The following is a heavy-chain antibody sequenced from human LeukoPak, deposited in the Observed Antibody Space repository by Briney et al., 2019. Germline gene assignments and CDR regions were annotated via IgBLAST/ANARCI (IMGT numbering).Heavy chain of an antibody. D-gene: IGHD2-21*01. CDR1: GFTFSSYA. CDR3: AKDGFLLWRGAFDI. Sequence: RGSLRLSCAASGFTFSSYAMSWVRQAPGKGLEWVSAISGSGGSTYYTDSVKGRFTISRDNSKNTLWLQMNSLRAEDTAVYYCAKDGFLLWRGAFDIWGQGTMVTVSS. CDR2: ISGSGGST. J-gene: IGHJ3*02. V-gene: IGHV3-23*01.